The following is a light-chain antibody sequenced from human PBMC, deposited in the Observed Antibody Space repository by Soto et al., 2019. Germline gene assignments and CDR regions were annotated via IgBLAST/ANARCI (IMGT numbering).Light chain of an antibody. Sequence: EIVMTQSPATLSVSPGETSTLSCRSSQSVAGNLAWYQQKPGQAPRLLIYGASSRATGIPDRFSGSGSGTDFTLTISRLEPEDFAVYYCQQYGSSPRVTFGPGTKVDI. V-gene: IGKV3-20*01. CDR3: QQYGSSPRVT. J-gene: IGKJ3*01. CDR2: GAS. CDR1: QSVAGN.